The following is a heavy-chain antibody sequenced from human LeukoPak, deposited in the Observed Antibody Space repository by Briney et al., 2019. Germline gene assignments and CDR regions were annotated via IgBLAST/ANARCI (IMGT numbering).Heavy chain of an antibody. CDR2: IYYSGST. V-gene: IGHV4-31*03. CDR1: GGSISSGGYY. CDR3: ARGTWSGYRLDY. D-gene: IGHD3-3*01. J-gene: IGHJ4*02. Sequence: PSETLSLTCTVSGGSISSGGYYWSWIRQHPGKGLEWIGYIYYSGSTYYNPSLKSRVTISVDTSKNQFSLKLSSVTAADTAVYYCARGTWSGYRLDYWGQGTLVTVSS.